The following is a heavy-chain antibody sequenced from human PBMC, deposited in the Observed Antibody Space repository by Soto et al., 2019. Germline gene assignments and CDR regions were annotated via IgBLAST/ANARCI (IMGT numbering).Heavy chain of an antibody. D-gene: IGHD1-26*01. CDR1: GFFLSDYG. CDR3: ARGGGLNQLLSGSDH. CDR2: TSYDGSSE. J-gene: IGHJ4*02. V-gene: IGHV3-33*05. Sequence: QVQLVESGGGVVQSGGSLTLSCTVSGFFLSDYGMHWVCQAPGKGLEWVAATSYDGSSEYYSDSVKDRFTTSRDNSKNTVYLHMNRLRAEDKGLYYCARGGGLNQLLSGSDHWGQGTLVTVSS.